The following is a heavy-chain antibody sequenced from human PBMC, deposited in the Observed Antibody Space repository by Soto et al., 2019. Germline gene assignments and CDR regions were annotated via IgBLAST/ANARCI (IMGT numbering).Heavy chain of an antibody. J-gene: IGHJ6*02. CDR3: AREVDSSGYSFYYYYGMDV. V-gene: IGHV3-11*01. CDR2: ISSSGSTI. D-gene: IGHD3-22*01. CDR1: GFTFSDYY. Sequence: GGSLRLSCAASGFTFSDYYMSWIRQAPGKGLEWVSYISSSGSTIYYADSVKGRFTISRDNAKNSLYLQMNSLGAEDTAVYYCAREVDSSGYSFYYYYGMDVWGQGTTVTVSS.